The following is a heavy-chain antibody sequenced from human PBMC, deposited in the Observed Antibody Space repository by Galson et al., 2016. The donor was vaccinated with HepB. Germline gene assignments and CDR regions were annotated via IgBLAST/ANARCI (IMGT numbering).Heavy chain of an antibody. V-gene: IGHV4-30-4*01. D-gene: IGHD2-15*01. CDR1: GGSIRSGGSY. J-gene: IGHJ4*02. Sequence: TLSLTCSVSGGSIRSGGSYWTWIRQPPGKGLEWIGYIYYSGSTYYNLSLKSRVTISVDTSKNQFSLRLSSMTAADTAVYYCARYCSGGDCYGPNGYDSSLDYWGRGTLVTVSS. CDR2: IYYSGST. CDR3: ARYCSGGDCYGPNGYDSSLDY.